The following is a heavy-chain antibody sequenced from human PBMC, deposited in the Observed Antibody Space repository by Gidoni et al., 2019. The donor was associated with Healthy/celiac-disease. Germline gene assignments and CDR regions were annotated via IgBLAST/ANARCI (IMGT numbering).Heavy chain of an antibody. D-gene: IGHD6-19*01. CDR1: GFTFRSYA. CDR2: ISGSGGST. CDR3: AKVGIGSGWYSEHTNWFDP. Sequence: EVQLLESGGGLVQPGGSLRLSCAASGFTFRSYAMSWVRQAPGKGLEWVSAISGSGGSTYYADSVKGRFTISRDNSKNTLYLQMNSLRAEDTAVYYCAKVGIGSGWYSEHTNWFDPWGQGTLVTVSS. J-gene: IGHJ5*02. V-gene: IGHV3-23*01.